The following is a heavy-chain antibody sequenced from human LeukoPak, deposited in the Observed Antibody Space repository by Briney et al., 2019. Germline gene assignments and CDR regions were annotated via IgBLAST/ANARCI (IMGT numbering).Heavy chain of an antibody. CDR3: ARDKGVVGMDY. J-gene: IGHJ4*02. CDR2: IYYSGST. Sequence: SETLSLTCTVSGGSISSSSYYWGWIRKPPGKGLEWIGSIYYSGSTYYNPSLKSRVAMSVDTSKTQFSLKLSSVTAADTAVYYCARDKGVVGMDYWGQGTQVTVSS. V-gene: IGHV4-39*07. D-gene: IGHD1-26*01. CDR1: GGSISSSSYY.